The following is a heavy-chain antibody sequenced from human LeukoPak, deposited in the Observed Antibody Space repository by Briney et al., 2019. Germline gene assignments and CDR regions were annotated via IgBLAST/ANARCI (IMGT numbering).Heavy chain of an antibody. CDR2: IRSKTYGGTI. CDR1: GFTFGGYG. J-gene: IGHJ4*02. D-gene: IGHD3-3*01. Sequence: PGRSLRLSCTTSGFTFGGYGQSWFRQGPGKGLQWVGFIRSKTYGGTIEYAASVKGRFTISRDDSKSIAYLQMNSLKTEDTAVYYCARAPYYDFILDYWGQGTLVTVSS. V-gene: IGHV3-49*03. CDR3: ARAPYYDFILDY.